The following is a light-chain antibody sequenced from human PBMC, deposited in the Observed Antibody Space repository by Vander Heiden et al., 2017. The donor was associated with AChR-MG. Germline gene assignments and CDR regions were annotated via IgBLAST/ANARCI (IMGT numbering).Light chain of an antibody. Sequence: LQLTQSLPSLSASVGDRVTITCRASQGIRNDLGWYQQKPGKAPKLLIYAASSLQSGVPSRFSGSGSGTDFTLTISSLQPEDFATYYCLQDYSYPWTFGQGTKVEIK. CDR2: AAS. CDR3: LQDYSYPWT. CDR1: QGIRND. J-gene: IGKJ1*01. V-gene: IGKV1-6*01.